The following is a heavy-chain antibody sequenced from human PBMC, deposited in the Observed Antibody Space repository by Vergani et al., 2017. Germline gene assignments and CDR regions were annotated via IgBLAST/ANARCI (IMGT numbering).Heavy chain of an antibody. CDR3: ARLYGRDSSGSKYFDY. J-gene: IGHJ4*02. CDR2: IHPADSDT. CDR1: RYRFTNYW. V-gene: IGHV5-51*01. D-gene: IGHD3-22*01. Sequence: EVQLVQSGAEVKKPGESLKISCQISRYRFTNYWIGWVRQMPGKGLEWMGIIHPADSDTRYSPSFQGQVTISVDKSISTDYLQRRSLRASDSAMYYCARLYGRDSSGSKYFDYWGQGTLVTVSS.